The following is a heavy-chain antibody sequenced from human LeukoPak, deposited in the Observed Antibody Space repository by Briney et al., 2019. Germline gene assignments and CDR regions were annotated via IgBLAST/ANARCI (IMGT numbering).Heavy chain of an antibody. V-gene: IGHV3-23*01. CDR2: NSGSGGST. D-gene: IGHD3-10*01. CDR1: GFNLSSNA. CDR3: AKTHNYYGSGSYYNDY. Sequence: GGSLRLSWAASGFNLSSNAMRRVRQAPEKGLESHSANSGSGGSTYYADSVKSRFTISRDNSKNTLYLQMNSPTAEDTAVYYCAKTHNYYGSGSYYNDYWGQGTLVTVSS. J-gene: IGHJ4*02.